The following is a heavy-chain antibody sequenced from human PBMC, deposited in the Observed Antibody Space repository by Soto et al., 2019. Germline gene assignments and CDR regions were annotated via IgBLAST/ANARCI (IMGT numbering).Heavy chain of an antibody. D-gene: IGHD2-8*01. CDR1: GGYISHYY. CDR2: AYYSGST. CDR3: ARDRSTYGGGGTGEVKENWFDP. V-gene: IGHV4-59*01. J-gene: IGHJ5*02. Sequence: KPSATLSLTCSVSGGYISHYYWSWIRQSPGKGLEWIGYAYYSGSTDYNPSLKSRVTMSVDTSKNQVSLKLNSVTTADTAVYYCARDRSTYGGGGTGEVKENWFDPWGPGTLVTGSS.